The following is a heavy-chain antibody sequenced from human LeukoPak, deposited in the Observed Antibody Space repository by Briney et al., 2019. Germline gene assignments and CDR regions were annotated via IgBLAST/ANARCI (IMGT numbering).Heavy chain of an antibody. CDR1: GFTFDDYA. D-gene: IGHD6-19*01. Sequence: GGSLRLSCAASGFTFDDYAMHWVRQAPGKGLEWVSGISWNSGSIGYADSVKGRFTISRDNAKNSLYLQMNSLRAEDTALYYCAKGTSSGWYLIAFDIWGQRTMVTVSS. J-gene: IGHJ3*02. CDR3: AKGTSSGWYLIAFDI. V-gene: IGHV3-9*01. CDR2: ISWNSGSI.